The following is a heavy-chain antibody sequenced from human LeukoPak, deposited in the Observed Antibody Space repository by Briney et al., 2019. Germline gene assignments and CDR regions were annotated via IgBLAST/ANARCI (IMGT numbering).Heavy chain of an antibody. CDR3: ARDRGDTGV. Sequence: PSETLSLTCTVSGGSISSYYWSWIRQPPGKGLEWIGYIYYSGSTNYNPSLKSRVTISVDTSKNQFSLKLSSVTAADTAVYYCARDRGDTGVWGKGTTVTVSS. CDR1: GGSISSYY. V-gene: IGHV4-59*01. CDR2: IYYSGST. J-gene: IGHJ6*04. D-gene: IGHD5-18*01.